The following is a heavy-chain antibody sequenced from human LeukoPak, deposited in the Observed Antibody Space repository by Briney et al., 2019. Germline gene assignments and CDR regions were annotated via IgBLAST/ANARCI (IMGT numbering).Heavy chain of an antibody. Sequence: SETLSLTCTVSGGSISSHYWSWIQQPPGKGQWMVWYIYYSGSTNYNPSLKSRVTISVDTSKSQFSLELSSVTAADTAVYYCARKASVVYAIEVLGYFELWGRGTLVTVSS. CDR1: GGSISSHY. V-gene: IGHV4-59*11. CDR2: IYYSGST. CDR3: ARKASVVYAIEVLGYFEL. J-gene: IGHJ2*01. D-gene: IGHD2-8*02.